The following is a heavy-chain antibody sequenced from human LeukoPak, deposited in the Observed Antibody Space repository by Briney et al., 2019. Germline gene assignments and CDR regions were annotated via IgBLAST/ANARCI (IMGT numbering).Heavy chain of an antibody. J-gene: IGHJ4*02. Sequence: SETLSLTCTVSGGSISSYYWSWIRQPPGKGLEWIGYIYYSGSTNYNPSLKSRVTISADTSKNQFSLKLSSVTAADTAVYYCARYSGYHEAFDYWGQGTLVTVSS. CDR3: ARYSGYHEAFDY. CDR1: GGSISSYY. CDR2: IYYSGST. D-gene: IGHD5-12*01. V-gene: IGHV4-59*01.